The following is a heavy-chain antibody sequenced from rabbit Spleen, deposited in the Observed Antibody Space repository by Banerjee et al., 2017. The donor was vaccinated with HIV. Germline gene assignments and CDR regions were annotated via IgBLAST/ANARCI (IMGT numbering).Heavy chain of an antibody. CDR2: IVGSSSGFT. J-gene: IGHJ4*01. Sequence: QSLEESGGDLVKPGASLTLTCTASGFSFSSSDYMCWVRQAPGKGLEWISCIVGSSSGFTYSATWAKGRFTCSKTSSTTVTLQMTSLTVADTATYFCARDGSGWGANFNLWGQGTLVTVS. V-gene: IGHV1S40*01. CDR3: ARDGSGWGANFNL. D-gene: IGHD4-1*01. CDR1: GFSFSSSDY.